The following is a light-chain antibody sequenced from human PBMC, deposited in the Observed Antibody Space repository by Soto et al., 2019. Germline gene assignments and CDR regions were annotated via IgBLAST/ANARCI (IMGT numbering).Light chain of an antibody. V-gene: IGLV2-18*01. CDR2: EAS. J-gene: IGLJ1*01. CDR1: SSDVGGYNY. Sequence: HSALTQPPSASGSPGQSVAISCTGTSSDVGGYNYVSWYQQHPGKAPKLIIYEASNRPSGVPDRFSGSKSGNTASLTISGLQAADEADYYCSLYTSENTYVFGTGTKVTVL. CDR3: SLYTSENTYV.